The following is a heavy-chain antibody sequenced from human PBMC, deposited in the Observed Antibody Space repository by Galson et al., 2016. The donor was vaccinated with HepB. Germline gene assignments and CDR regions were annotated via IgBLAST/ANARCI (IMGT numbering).Heavy chain of an antibody. CDR2: IFRSGGT. Sequence: ETLSLTCAVSGGSISSDTWWTWVRQPPGKGLEWIGEIFRSGGTNYNPSLKSRVTISVDKSKNQFSLKLSSVTAADTAVYYCSRRDGGMGTTMLDYWGQGTLVTVSS. CDR3: SRRDGGMGTTMLDY. CDR1: GGSISSDTW. V-gene: IGHV4-4*02. D-gene: IGHD1-26*01. J-gene: IGHJ4*02.